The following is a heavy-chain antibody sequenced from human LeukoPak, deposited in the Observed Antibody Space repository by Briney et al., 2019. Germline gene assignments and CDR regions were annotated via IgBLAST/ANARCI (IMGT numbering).Heavy chain of an antibody. Sequence: SVKVSCKASGGTFSSYAISWVRQAPGQGLEWMGRIIPILGIANYAQKFQGRVTITADKSTSTAYMELSSLRSEDTAVYYCARDEEAYSSCWSPGFDPWGQGTLVTVSS. V-gene: IGHV1-69*04. CDR1: GGTFSSYA. CDR2: IIPILGIA. D-gene: IGHD6-13*01. CDR3: ARDEEAYSSCWSPGFDP. J-gene: IGHJ5*02.